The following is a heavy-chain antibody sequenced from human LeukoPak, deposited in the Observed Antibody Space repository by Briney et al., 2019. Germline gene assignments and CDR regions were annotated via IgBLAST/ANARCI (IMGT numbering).Heavy chain of an antibody. CDR1: GGSISSSSYY. CDR2: INHSGST. D-gene: IGHD1-1*01. V-gene: IGHV4-39*07. CDR3: ARVSSRWNDGLPGN. J-gene: IGHJ4*02. Sequence: SETLSLTCTVSGGSISSSSYYWGWIRQPPGKGLEWIGEINHSGSTNYNPSLKSRVTISVDTSKNQFSLKLSSVTAVDTAVYYCARVSSRWNDGLPGNWGQGTLVTVSS.